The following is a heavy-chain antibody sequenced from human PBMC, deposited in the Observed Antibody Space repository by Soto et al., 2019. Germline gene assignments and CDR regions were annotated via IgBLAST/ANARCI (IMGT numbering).Heavy chain of an antibody. V-gene: IGHV1-18*01. CDR3: ARDPGSWYDRAKLFDY. CDR1: GYTFTSYG. CDR2: ISAYNGNT. J-gene: IGHJ4*02. D-gene: IGHD2-15*01. Sequence: GASVKVSCKASGYTFTSYGISWVRQAPGQGLEWMGWISAYNGNTNYAQKLQGRVTMTTDTSTSTAYMELRSLRSDDTAVYYCARDPGSWYDRAKLFDYWGQGTLVTVSS.